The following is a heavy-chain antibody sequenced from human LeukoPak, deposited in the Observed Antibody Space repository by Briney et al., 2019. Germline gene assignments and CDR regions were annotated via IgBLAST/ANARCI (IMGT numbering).Heavy chain of an antibody. V-gene: IGHV1-69*05. D-gene: IGHD2-2*02. J-gene: IGHJ5*02. CDR3: AKGNYCSSTSCYIGWFDP. CDR2: IIPIFGTA. CDR1: GGTFSSYA. Sequence: SVKVSCKASGGTFSSYAISWVRQAPGQGLERMGGIIPIFGTANYAQKFQGRVTITTDESTSTAYMELSSLRSEDTAVYYCAKGNYCSSTSCYIGWFDPWGQGTLVTVSS.